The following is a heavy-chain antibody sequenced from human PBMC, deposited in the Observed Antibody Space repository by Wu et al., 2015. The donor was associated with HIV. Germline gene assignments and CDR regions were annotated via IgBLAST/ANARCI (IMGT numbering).Heavy chain of an antibody. V-gene: IGHV1-2*02. CDR3: ARGILDYDILTGYYSYYYCMDV. CDR2: VNPDSGGT. CDR1: GYTFTDYY. J-gene: IGHJ6*03. D-gene: IGHD3-9*01. Sequence: QVHLLQSGAEVKKPGASVMVSCTASGYTFTDYYMHWVRQAPGQGLEWMGWVNPDSGGTKYAQKFQGRVTMTRDTSISTVYMELSRLRSDDTAVYYCARGILDYDILTGYYSYYYCMDVWGKGTTVTVSS.